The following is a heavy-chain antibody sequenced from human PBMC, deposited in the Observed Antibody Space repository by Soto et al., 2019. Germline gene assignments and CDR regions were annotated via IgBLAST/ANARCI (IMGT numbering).Heavy chain of an antibody. J-gene: IGHJ4*02. CDR2: IDPRDSFT. CDR1: EYSFTNNW. CDR3: ARGPAGTPDF. D-gene: IGHD1-1*01. Sequence: VEALKISCKGSEYSFTNNWITSVRQMPGKGLEWMGTIDPRDSFTTYSPSFQGHVTISADQSISTAYLQWSSLKASDTAMYYCARGPAGTPDFWGQGTLVTVSS. V-gene: IGHV5-10-1*01.